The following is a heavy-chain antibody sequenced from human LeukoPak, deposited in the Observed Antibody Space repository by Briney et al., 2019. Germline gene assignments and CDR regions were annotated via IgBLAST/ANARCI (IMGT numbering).Heavy chain of an antibody. Sequence: PGGSLRLSCAASGFTFDDYGMSWVRQAPGKGLEWVSAISGSGGSTYYADSVKGRFTISRDNSKNTLYLQMNSLRAEDTAVYYCAKFRVGFDYWGQGTLVTVSS. J-gene: IGHJ4*02. D-gene: IGHD1-26*01. CDR3: AKFRVGFDY. CDR1: GFTFDDYG. CDR2: ISGSGGST. V-gene: IGHV3-23*01.